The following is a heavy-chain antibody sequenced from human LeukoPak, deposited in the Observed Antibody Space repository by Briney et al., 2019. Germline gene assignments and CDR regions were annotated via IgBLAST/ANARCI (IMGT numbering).Heavy chain of an antibody. J-gene: IGHJ1*01. V-gene: IGHV1-18*01. CDR1: GYTFTSYG. Sequence: ASVTLSCKASGYTFTSYGITWVRQAPGQGLEWMGWISAYNGNTNYAQMLQGRVTMTTDTSTSTAYMELRSLRSDDTAVYYCAREGGSYYQSEYFQHWGQGTLVTVSS. CDR2: ISAYNGNT. CDR3: AREGGSYYQSEYFQH. D-gene: IGHD1-26*01.